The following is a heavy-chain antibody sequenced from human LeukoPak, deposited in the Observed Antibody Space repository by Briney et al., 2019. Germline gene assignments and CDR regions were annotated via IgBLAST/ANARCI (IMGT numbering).Heavy chain of an antibody. CDR2: ISSGGNYI. J-gene: IGHJ4*02. Sequence: GGSLRLSCAASGLTFSSYSMTWVRQAPGKGLQWVSPISSGGNYIYYADSLKGRFTISRDNAKNSLYLQMNSLRVEDTAVYYCARGYSSTWATGYWGQGTQVTVSS. CDR1: GLTFSSYS. V-gene: IGHV3-21*01. D-gene: IGHD6-13*01. CDR3: ARGYSSTWATGY.